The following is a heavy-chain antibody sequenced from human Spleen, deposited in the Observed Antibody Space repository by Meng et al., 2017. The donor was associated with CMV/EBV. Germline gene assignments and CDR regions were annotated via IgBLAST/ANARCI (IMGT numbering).Heavy chain of an antibody. CDR2: VTTSGRTM. D-gene: IGHD4-23*01. CDR1: GFTFGDFY. Sequence: GESLKISCAASGFTFGDFYMSWIRQAPGKGLEWISYVTTSGRTMFYADSVKGRFTISRDNAKNSLYLQMSSLRAKDTAVYYCARGSHYGGTHNWFDPWGHGTLVTVSS. CDR3: ARGSHYGGTHNWFDP. J-gene: IGHJ5*02. V-gene: IGHV3-11*01.